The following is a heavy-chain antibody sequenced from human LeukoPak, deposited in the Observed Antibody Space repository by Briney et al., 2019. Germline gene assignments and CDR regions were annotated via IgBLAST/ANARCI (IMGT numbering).Heavy chain of an antibody. D-gene: IGHD5-18*01. J-gene: IGHJ4*02. V-gene: IGHV4-59*01. CDR3: ARGPVDTAMVGVIDY. CDR1: GGSISNYY. Sequence: PSETQSLTCTASGGSISNYYWSWIRQPPGKGLEWIGYIYYSGSTNYNPSLKSRVTISVDTSKNQFSLKLSSVTAADTAVYYCARGPVDTAMVGVIDYWGQGTLVTVSS. CDR2: IYYSGST.